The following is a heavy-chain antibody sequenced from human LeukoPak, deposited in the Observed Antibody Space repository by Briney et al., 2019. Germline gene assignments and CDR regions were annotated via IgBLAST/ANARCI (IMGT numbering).Heavy chain of an antibody. J-gene: IGHJ4*02. V-gene: IGHV3-30*18. Sequence: GGSLRLSCAASGFTFSSYWMSWVRQAPGKGLEWVAVISYDGSNKYQADSVKGRFTISRDNSKNTLYLQMNSLRAEDTAVYYCVKDSGIAVAGTATFDYWGQGTLVTVSS. D-gene: IGHD6-19*01. CDR1: GFTFSSYW. CDR3: VKDSGIAVAGTATFDY. CDR2: ISYDGSNK.